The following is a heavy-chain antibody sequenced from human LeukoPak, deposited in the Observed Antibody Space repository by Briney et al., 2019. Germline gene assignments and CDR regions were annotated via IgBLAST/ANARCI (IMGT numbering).Heavy chain of an antibody. Sequence: SGTLSLTCGVSGGSISGTNWWSWVRQHPGKGLEWIGYIYYSGSTYYNPSLKSRVTISVDTSKNQFSLKLSSVTAADTAVYYCARFYYGSGSFIIGFDPWGQGTLVTVSS. CDR1: GGSISGTNW. CDR2: IYYSGST. D-gene: IGHD3-10*01. V-gene: IGHV4-31*11. CDR3: ARFYYGSGSFIIGFDP. J-gene: IGHJ5*02.